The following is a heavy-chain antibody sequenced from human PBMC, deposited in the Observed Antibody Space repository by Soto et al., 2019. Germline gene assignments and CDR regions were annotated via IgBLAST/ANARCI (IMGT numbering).Heavy chain of an antibody. CDR1: GGTFRSYA. D-gene: IGHD3-22*01. CDR2: IIPIFGTT. J-gene: IGHJ4*02. CDR3: ARNHYYDSSGYYYFDY. Sequence: ASVKVSCKASGGTFRSYAISWVRQAPGQGLEWMGGIIPIFGTTKHAQKFQGRVTSSADESTSTVYMELSRLTSEDTALYYCARNHYYDSSGYYYFDYWGQGTPVTV. V-gene: IGHV1-69*13.